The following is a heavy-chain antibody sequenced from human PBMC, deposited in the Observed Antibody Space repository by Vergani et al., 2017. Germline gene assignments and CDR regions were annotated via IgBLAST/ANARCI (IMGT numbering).Heavy chain of an antibody. D-gene: IGHD2-2*01. Sequence: QVQLVQSGAEVKKPGSSVKVSCKASGGTFSSYAISWVRQAPGQGLEWMGGIIPIFGTANYAQKFQGRVTITADESPSTAYMELSSLRSEDTAVYYCARGFLDIVVVSHYYYMDVWGKGTTVTVSS. CDR1: GGTFSSYA. J-gene: IGHJ6*03. V-gene: IGHV1-69*12. CDR3: ARGFLDIVVVSHYYYMDV. CDR2: IIPIFGTA.